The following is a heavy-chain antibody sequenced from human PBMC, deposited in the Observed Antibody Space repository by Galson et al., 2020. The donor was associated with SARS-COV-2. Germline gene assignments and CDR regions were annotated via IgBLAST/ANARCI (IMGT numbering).Heavy chain of an antibody. D-gene: IGHD2-15*01. CDR1: GFTFSSYA. J-gene: IGHJ6*02. CDR2: ISSSGGST. Sequence: GGSLRLSCATSGFTFSSYAVSWVRQAPGKGLEWVSSISSSGGSTYYSDSVKGRFTISRDNSKNTLYLQMNSLRDDDTAVYYCAKKVVCSELPGDYGMDVWGQGTTVTVSS. CDR3: AKKVVCSELPGDYGMDV. V-gene: IGHV3-23*01.